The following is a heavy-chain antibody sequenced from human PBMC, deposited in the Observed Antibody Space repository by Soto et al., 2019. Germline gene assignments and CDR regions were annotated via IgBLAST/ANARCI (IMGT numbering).Heavy chain of an antibody. D-gene: IGHD4-17*01. Sequence: EVQLLESGGGLVQPGESLRLSCAASGFSFAAYAISWVRQAPGKGLEWVSALSGSGGSTYYTHSVKGRFTISRDNSKNTLYLQMNSLRAEDTAVYYCRTAVMTTVASDAFDIWGQGTMVTVSS. V-gene: IGHV3-23*01. CDR3: RTAVMTTVASDAFDI. J-gene: IGHJ3*02. CDR2: LSGSGGST. CDR1: GFSFAAYA.